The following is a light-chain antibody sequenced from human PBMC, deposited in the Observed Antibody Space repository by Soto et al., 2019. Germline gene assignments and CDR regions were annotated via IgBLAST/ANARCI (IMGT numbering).Light chain of an antibody. J-gene: IGKJ4*01. Sequence: DIQMTQSPSTVSASVGDRVTITCRASQSISRWLAWYKQKTGKAPKLLIYQSSNLESGVPSRFSGSGSGTEFPLPISSLQPDDFVTYYCQQYNGYSVVTFGGGTKVEIK. CDR1: QSISRW. CDR3: QQYNGYSVVT. V-gene: IGKV1-5*03. CDR2: QSS.